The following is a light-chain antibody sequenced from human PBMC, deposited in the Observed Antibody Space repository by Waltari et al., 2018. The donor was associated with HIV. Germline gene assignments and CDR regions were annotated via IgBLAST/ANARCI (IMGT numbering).Light chain of an antibody. V-gene: IGLV2-14*01. Sequence: QSALTQPASVSGSPGQSITISCTGTSSEVGGYNYVSWDQKHPGKAPKLMIYEVSNRPSGVSNRFSGYKSVNTASLTISGPQAEDEADYYCSSYTSSSTRVFGGGTNLTVL. J-gene: IGLJ3*02. CDR1: SSEVGGYNY. CDR3: SSYTSSSTRV. CDR2: EVS.